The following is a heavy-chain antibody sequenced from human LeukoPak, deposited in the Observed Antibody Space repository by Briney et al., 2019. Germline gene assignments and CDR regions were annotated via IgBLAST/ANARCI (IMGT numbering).Heavy chain of an antibody. Sequence: GGSLRLSCAVSGFSLRKYAMSWVRQAPGKGLEWVSVISGNGGGRYYADSVKGRFTISRDNSKNTLYLQVNSLRAEDTAVYYCAKNLIRGTTNWFDPWGQGTLVTVSS. V-gene: IGHV3-23*01. CDR2: ISGNGGGR. CDR1: GFSLRKYA. CDR3: AKNLIRGTTNWFDP. J-gene: IGHJ5*02. D-gene: IGHD1-14*01.